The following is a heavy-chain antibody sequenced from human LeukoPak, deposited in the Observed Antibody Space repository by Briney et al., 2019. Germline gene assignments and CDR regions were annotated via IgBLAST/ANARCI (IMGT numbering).Heavy chain of an antibody. CDR2: IGSGGGPI. CDR1: GFTFSDYY. V-gene: IGHV3-11*01. Sequence: PGGSLRLSCAASGFTFSDYYTSWFRQAPGKGLEWVSYIGSGGGPIYYADSVKGRFTISRDNAKSSLYLQMNSLRAEDTALYYCARALRDSSWYYEYWGQGTLVTVSS. CDR3: ARALRDSSWYYEY. D-gene: IGHD6-13*01. J-gene: IGHJ4*02.